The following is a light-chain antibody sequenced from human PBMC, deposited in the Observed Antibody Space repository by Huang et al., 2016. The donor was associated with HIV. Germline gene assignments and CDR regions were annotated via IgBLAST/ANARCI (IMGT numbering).Light chain of an antibody. Sequence: ERVMTQSPVTLSVSPGERATFSCRASQSISSKLAWYQQKPGQAPRLLIYGASTGATGIPARFSGSGSGTEFTLTISSLQSEDFAVYYCQQYNNWPFTFGPGTRVDIK. CDR2: GAS. CDR3: QQYNNWPFT. CDR1: QSISSK. V-gene: IGKV3-15*01. J-gene: IGKJ3*01.